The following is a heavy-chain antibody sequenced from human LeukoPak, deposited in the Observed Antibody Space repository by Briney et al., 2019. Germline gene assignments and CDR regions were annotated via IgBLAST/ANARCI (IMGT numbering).Heavy chain of an antibody. J-gene: IGHJ6*03. CDR2: IYYSGST. V-gene: IGHV4-59*01. CDR3: ARVQYCNGGSCYPNYYYYMDV. CDR1: GGSISSYY. D-gene: IGHD2-15*01. Sequence: SETLSLTCTVSGGSISSYYWSWIRQPPGKGLEWIGYIYYSGSTNYNPSLKSRVTISVDTSKNQFSLKLSSVTAADTAVYYCARVQYCNGGSCYPNYYYYMDVWGKGTTVTVSS.